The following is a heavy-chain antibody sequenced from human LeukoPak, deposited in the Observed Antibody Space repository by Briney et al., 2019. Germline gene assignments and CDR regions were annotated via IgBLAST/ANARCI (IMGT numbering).Heavy chain of an antibody. CDR1: GFTFNRYS. D-gene: IGHD5-18*01. CDR3: ARASGDIVETATMGSY. J-gene: IGHJ4*02. V-gene: IGHV3-21*01. Sequence: GGPLRLSCAASGFTFNRYSMNWVRQAPGKGLEWVSSISSSSSSIYYADSVKGRFTISRDNAKNSLYLQMNSLRAEDTAVYYCARASGDIVETATMGSYWGQGTLVTVSS. CDR2: ISSSSSSI.